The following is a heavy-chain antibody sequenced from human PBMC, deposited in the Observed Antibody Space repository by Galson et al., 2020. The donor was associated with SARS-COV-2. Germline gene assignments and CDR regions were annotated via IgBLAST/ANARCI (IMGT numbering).Heavy chain of an antibody. V-gene: IGHV3-9*01. J-gene: IGHJ5*02. Sequence: SLKISCAASGFTFDDYAMHWVQQAPGKGLEWVSGNSWNSGRIGYEDSVKGRFTISRDNAKNSLYLQMNSLRAEDTALYYCARGLDSTAYNWFDPWGQGTLVTVSS. D-gene: IGHD3-22*01. CDR2: NSWNSGRI. CDR3: ARGLDSTAYNWFDP. CDR1: GFTFDDYA.